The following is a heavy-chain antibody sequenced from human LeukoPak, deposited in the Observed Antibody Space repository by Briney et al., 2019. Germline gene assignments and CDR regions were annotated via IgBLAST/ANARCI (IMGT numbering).Heavy chain of an antibody. V-gene: IGHV3-30-3*01. Sequence: GGSLRLSCAASGFTFRSYAMHWVRQAPGEGLEWVAVISYDGSNKYYADSVKGRFTISRDNSKNTLYLQMNSLRAEDTAVYYCARAAAGTLAFYWGQGTLVTVSS. CDR1: GFTFRSYA. CDR2: ISYDGSNK. D-gene: IGHD6-13*01. J-gene: IGHJ4*02. CDR3: ARAAAGTLAFY.